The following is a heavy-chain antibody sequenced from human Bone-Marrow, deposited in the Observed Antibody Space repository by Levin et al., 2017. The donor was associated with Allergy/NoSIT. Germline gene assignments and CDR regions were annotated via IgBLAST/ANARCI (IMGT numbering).Heavy chain of an antibody. CDR1: GYTFTSYD. Sequence: GESLKISCKASGYTFTSYDINWVRQATGQGLEWMGWMNPNSGNTGYAQKFQGRVTMTRNTSISTAYMELSSLRSEDTAVYYCARAGRDYYYDSSGYPNWFDPWGQGTLVTVSS. V-gene: IGHV1-8*01. CDR2: MNPNSGNT. CDR3: ARAGRDYYYDSSGYPNWFDP. D-gene: IGHD3-22*01. J-gene: IGHJ5*02.